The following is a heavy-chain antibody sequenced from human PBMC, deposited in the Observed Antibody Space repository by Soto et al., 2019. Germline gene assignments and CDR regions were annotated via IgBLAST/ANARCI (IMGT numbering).Heavy chain of an antibody. CDR3: ARDEDIVLMVLGWFDP. D-gene: IGHD2-8*01. Sequence: PSQTLSLTCAISGDSVSSNSAAWNWIRQSPSRGLEWLGRTYYRSKWYNDYAVSVKSRITINPDTSKNQFSLQLNSVTPEDTAVYYCARDEDIVLMVLGWFDPWGQGTLVPVSS. CDR2: TYYRSKWYN. V-gene: IGHV6-1*01. J-gene: IGHJ5*02. CDR1: GDSVSSNSAA.